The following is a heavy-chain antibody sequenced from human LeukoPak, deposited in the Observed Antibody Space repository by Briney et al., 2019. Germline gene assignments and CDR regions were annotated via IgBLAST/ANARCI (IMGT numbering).Heavy chain of an antibody. CDR3: ARTLGYCGNTKCYEVFDY. CDR2: VSAYNAHT. V-gene: IGHV1-18*01. Sequence: ASVKVSCKASVYTFTNYGFTWVRQAPGQGLEWMGWVSAYNAHTNYAQKLEGRVTVTTDTSTTTAYMELRGLRSDDTAVYYCARTLGYCGNTKCYEVFDYWGQGTLVTVSS. D-gene: IGHD2-2*01. J-gene: IGHJ4*02. CDR1: VYTFTNYG.